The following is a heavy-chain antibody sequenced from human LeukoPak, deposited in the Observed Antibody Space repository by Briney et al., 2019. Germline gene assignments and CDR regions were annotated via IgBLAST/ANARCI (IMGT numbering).Heavy chain of an antibody. CDR2: IRSKASGGTT. CDR3: TKYCSGVACYTDY. V-gene: IGHV3-49*04. D-gene: IGHD2-8*02. Sequence: HPGRSLRLSCTASGFTFGDYAMSWVRQAPGKGLEWVGFIRSKASGGTTEYAASVKGRFSISRDDSKTIAYLQMNSLKSEDTAVYYCTKYCSGVACYTDYWGQGTLVTVSS. J-gene: IGHJ4*02. CDR1: GFTFGDYA.